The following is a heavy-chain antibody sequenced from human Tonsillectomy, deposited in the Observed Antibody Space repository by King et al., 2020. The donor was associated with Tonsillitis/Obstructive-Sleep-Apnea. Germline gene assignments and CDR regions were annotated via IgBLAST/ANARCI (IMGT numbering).Heavy chain of an antibody. Sequence: VQLVESGGGLFQPGGSLRLPCSASGFTFSGYSLHGCRQAPGKRRDDVSGISETGVTNYADSRKGRFTISRDNSKNTLYVQMTNLRAEDTALYYCVKLFTDHLWGPPGAFDIWGRGTLVTVSS. D-gene: IGHD3-16*01. J-gene: IGHJ3*02. CDR3: VKLFTDHLWGPPGAFDI. CDR1: GFTFSGYS. V-gene: IGHV3-64*05. CDR2: ISETGVT.